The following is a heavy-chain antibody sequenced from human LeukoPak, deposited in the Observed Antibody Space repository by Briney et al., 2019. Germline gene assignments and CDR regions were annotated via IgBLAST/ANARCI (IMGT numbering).Heavy chain of an antibody. CDR3: AREAIKVDYGDYVRSFDI. CDR1: GGSISSYY. D-gene: IGHD4-17*01. CDR2: IYYSGST. V-gene: IGHV4-59*01. J-gene: IGHJ3*02. Sequence: PSETLSLTCTVSGGSISSYYWSWIRQPPGKGLEWIGYIYYSGSTNYNPSLKSRVTISVDTSKNQFSLKLSSVTAADTAVYYCAREAIKVDYGDYVRSFDIWGQGTMVTVSS.